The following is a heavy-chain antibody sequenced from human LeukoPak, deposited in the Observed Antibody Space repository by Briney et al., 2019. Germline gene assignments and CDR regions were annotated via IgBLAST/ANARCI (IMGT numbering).Heavy chain of an antibody. V-gene: IGHV1-2*02. Sequence: ASVKVSCKASGYTFTGYYIHWVRQAPGKGLEWMGWINPNSGGTNYAQKLQGRVTMTTDTSTSTAYMELRSLRSDDTAVYYCARLGHYYDSSGYLPYWGQGTLVTVSS. CDR3: ARLGHYYDSSGYLPY. J-gene: IGHJ4*02. CDR1: GYTFTGYY. CDR2: INPNSGGT. D-gene: IGHD3-22*01.